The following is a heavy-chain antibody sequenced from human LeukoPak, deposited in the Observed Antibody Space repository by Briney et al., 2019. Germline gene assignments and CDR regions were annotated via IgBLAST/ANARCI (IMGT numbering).Heavy chain of an antibody. CDR1: GFTFDDYA. V-gene: IGHV3-43*02. CDR2: ITGDGRVT. Sequence: QPGGSLRLSCAASGFTFDDYAVHWVRHAPGKGLEWISHITGDGRVTYYADSVKGRFTISRGNSKDSLYLQMTSLRTEDTAYYYCAKSTSYFGSGTYLDSWGQGALVTVSS. CDR3: AKSTSYFGSGTYLDS. D-gene: IGHD3-10*01. J-gene: IGHJ4*02.